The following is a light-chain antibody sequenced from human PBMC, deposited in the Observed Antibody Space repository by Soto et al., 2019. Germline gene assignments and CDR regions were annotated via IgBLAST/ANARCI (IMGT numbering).Light chain of an antibody. CDR1: SSNIGTNP. Sequence: QSVLTQPPSASGTPGQRVTISCSGGSSNIGTNPVAWYQQLPGMAPKLLIDDNKKRPSGVPDRFSGSKSGTSASLAISGLQSDDEADYFWGVWEASLNGYVFGSGTKVTVL. CDR2: DNK. V-gene: IGLV1-44*01. J-gene: IGLJ1*01. CDR3: GVWEASLNGYV.